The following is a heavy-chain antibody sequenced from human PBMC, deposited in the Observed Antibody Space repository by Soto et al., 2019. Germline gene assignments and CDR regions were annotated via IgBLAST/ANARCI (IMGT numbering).Heavy chain of an antibody. V-gene: IGHV3-23*01. Sequence: GGSLRLSCAASGFIFTNYAMSWVRQAPGKGLEWVSGMSGSGGSTYYADSVKGRFTISRDTSKSTLYLQMNSLRAEDTAIYYCAIDLARVVQTAVNPWGQGTLVTVSS. CDR1: GFIFTNYA. CDR2: MSGSGGST. J-gene: IGHJ5*02. CDR3: AIDLARVVQTAVNP. D-gene: IGHD1-1*01.